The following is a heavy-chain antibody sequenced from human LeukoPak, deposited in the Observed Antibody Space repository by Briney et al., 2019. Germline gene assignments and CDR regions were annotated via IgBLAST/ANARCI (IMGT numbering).Heavy chain of an antibody. CDR3: AKDGTITFGGVIAHFDY. J-gene: IGHJ4*02. V-gene: IGHV3-23*01. CDR1: GFSFSCYV. CDR2: ITGSGGSS. D-gene: IGHD3-16*02. Sequence: SGGSLRLSCAASGFSFSCYVMSWVRQTPGKGLEWVSTITGSGGSSYYADSVQGRFTISRDNSKNTLYLQMNSLRAEDTAIYYCAKDGTITFGGVIAHFDYWSQGTLVTVSS.